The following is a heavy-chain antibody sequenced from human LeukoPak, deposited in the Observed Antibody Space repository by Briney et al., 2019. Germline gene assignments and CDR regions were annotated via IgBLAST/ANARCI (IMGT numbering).Heavy chain of an antibody. Sequence: PSETLSLTCTVSGGSISSYYWSWIRQPPGKGLEWIGYIYYSGSTNYNPSLKSRVTISVDTSKNQFSLKLSSVTAADTAVYYCARRATTGTTLHDAFDIWGQGTMVTVSS. J-gene: IGHJ3*02. D-gene: IGHD1-1*01. CDR1: GGSISSYY. CDR3: ARRATTGTTLHDAFDI. CDR2: IYYSGST. V-gene: IGHV4-59*08.